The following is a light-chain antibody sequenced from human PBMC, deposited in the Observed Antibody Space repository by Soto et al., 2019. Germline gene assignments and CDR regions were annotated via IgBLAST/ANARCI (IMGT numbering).Light chain of an antibody. Sequence: IQLTQSPSSLSASAGDRVTITCRASQDISSYLAWYQQKPGKAPKLLIYFASTLQSGVPSRVGGSGSGTDFNLTISSLQPEDSATYYCQQLNSHPYTFGQGTKLEI. CDR3: QQLNSHPYT. V-gene: IGKV1-9*01. J-gene: IGKJ2*01. CDR2: FAS. CDR1: QDISSY.